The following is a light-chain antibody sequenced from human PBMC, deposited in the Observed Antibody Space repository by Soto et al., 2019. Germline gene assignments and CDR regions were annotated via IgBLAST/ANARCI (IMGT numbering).Light chain of an antibody. CDR2: GAS. CDR3: QQYGNSPLT. CDR1: QSVSSNY. V-gene: IGKV3-20*01. J-gene: IGKJ4*01. Sequence: EIGLTQSPGTLSLSPGERATLSSRASQSVSSNYLAWYQHRPGQAPSVLIYGASSRATGIPDRFSGSGSDTDFSLTIRRLEPEDFAVYYCQQYGNSPLTFGGGTKVEIK.